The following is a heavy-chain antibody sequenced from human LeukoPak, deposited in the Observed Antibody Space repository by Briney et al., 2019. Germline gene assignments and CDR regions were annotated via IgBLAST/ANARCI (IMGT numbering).Heavy chain of an antibody. D-gene: IGHD3-3*01. CDR1: GGSISSGDYY. CDR2: IYYSGST. Sequence: SETLSLTCTVSGGSISSGDYYWSWIRQPPGKGLEWIGYIYYSGSTYYNPSLKSRVTISVDTSKNQFFLKLSSVTAADTAVYYCARQGRMIAIFGVVTYEGTDAFDIWGQGTMVTVSS. J-gene: IGHJ3*02. V-gene: IGHV4-30-4*08. CDR3: ARQGRMIAIFGVVTYEGTDAFDI.